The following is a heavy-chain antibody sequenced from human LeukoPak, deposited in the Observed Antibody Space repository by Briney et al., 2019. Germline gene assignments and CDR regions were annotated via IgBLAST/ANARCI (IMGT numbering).Heavy chain of an antibody. D-gene: IGHD1-26*01. Sequence: PSETLSLTCTVSGGSISTYYWSWIRQPPGKGLEWIGYINYGGSTNYNPSLKSRVTISVDTSKNQFSLKLTSVTAADTAVYYCVRRQWELQYCDLWGRGTLVAVSS. CDR3: VRRQWELQYCDL. CDR1: GGSISTYY. V-gene: IGHV4-59*12. J-gene: IGHJ2*01. CDR2: INYGGST.